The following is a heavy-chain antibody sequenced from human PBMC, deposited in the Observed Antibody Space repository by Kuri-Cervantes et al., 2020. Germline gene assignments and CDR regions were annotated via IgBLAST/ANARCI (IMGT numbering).Heavy chain of an antibody. CDR3: AKCGLGIGWYFDL. Sequence: SQTLSLTCAVYGGSFSGYYWSWIRQPPGKGLEWIGEINHSGSTNYNPSLKSRVTISVDTSKNQFSLKLSSVTAADTAVYYCAKCGLGIGWYFDLWGRGTLVTVSS. J-gene: IGHJ2*01. V-gene: IGHV4-34*01. D-gene: IGHD7-27*01. CDR1: GGSFSGYY. CDR2: INHSGST.